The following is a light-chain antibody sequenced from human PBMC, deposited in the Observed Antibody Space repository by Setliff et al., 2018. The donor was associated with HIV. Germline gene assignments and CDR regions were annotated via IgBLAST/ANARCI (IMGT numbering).Light chain of an antibody. CDR2: DVS. CDR3: SSYTASSTVV. CDR1: SSDIAAYNL. J-gene: IGLJ3*02. Sequence: QSALTQHASVSGSPGQSITISCSGTSSDIAAYNLVSWYQQHPGKAPKLMISDVSSQPSGVSNRFSGSKSGSTASLTISGLQPEDEADYYCSSYTASSTVVFGGGTKVTV. V-gene: IGLV2-14*03.